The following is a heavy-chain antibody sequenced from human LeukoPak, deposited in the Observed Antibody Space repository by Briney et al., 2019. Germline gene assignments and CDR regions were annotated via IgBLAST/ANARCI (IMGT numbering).Heavy chain of an antibody. V-gene: IGHV3-30-3*01. CDR3: AREGTARDAFDI. CDR1: GFTFSYYA. Sequence: GGSLRLSCAASGFTFSYYAMHWVRQAPGKGLGWVAFISSDGSDKYYADSMKGRFTISRDNSKNTLYLQMTSLRGEDTAMYYCAREGTARDAFDIWGQGTMVTVSS. D-gene: IGHD2-21*02. CDR2: ISSDGSDK. J-gene: IGHJ3*02.